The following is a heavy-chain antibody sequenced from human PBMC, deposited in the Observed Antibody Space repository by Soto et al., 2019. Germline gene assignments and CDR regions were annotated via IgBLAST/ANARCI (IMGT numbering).Heavy chain of an antibody. D-gene: IGHD6-13*01. J-gene: IGHJ4*02. V-gene: IGHV4-61*01. CDR1: GGSVSSGSYY. CDR2: IYYSGST. Sequence: PSETLSLTCTVSGGSVSSGSYYWSWIRQPPGKGLEWIGYIYYSGSTNYNPSLKSRVTISVDTSKNQFSLKLSSVTAAGTAVYYCAREAAARQIDYWGQGTLVTVSS. CDR3: AREAAARQIDY.